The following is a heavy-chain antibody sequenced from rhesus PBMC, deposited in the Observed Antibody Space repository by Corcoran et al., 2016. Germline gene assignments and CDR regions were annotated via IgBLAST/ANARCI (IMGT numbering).Heavy chain of an antibody. CDR3: ARAVRGALDY. Sequence: VQLQESGPGLVKPSEPLSLPCAVSGGSLRSRSSYCTWVRPAAGKGLEWIGYRSDSGSTSYNPSLKSRVTISRDTSKNQFSLKLSSVTAADTAVYYCARAVRGALDYWGQGVLVTVSS. J-gene: IGHJ4*01. CDR2: RSDSGST. V-gene: IGHV4-122*02. CDR1: GGSLRSRSSY. D-gene: IGHD3-34*01.